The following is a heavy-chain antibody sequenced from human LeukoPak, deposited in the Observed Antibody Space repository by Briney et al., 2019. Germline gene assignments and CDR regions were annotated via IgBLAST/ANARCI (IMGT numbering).Heavy chain of an antibody. CDR3: ARDLRTRGDAFDI. V-gene: IGHV4-59*12. CDR2: IYYSGST. J-gene: IGHJ3*02. CDR1: GGSISSYY. Sequence: SETLSLTCTVSGGSISSYYWSWIRQPPGKGLEWIGYIYYSGSTNYNPSLKSRVTISVDTSKNQFSLKLSSVTAADTAVYYCARDLRTRGDAFDIWGQGTMVTVSS. D-gene: IGHD1-26*01.